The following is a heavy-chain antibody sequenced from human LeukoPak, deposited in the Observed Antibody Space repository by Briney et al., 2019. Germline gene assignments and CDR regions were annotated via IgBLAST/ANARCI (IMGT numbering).Heavy chain of an antibody. D-gene: IGHD3-3*01. CDR1: GFSLRTNEVG. Sequence: SGPTLVKPTQTLTLTCSFSGFSLRTNEVGVAWIRQPPGKALEWLALIFWGDDKRYNPSLKTRLTIAGDTPENQVVLTMTDMDPADTGTYYCAHIAVLRFLEWSFNFDQWGQGTLVTVSS. V-gene: IGHV2-5*02. CDR2: IFWGDDK. CDR3: AHIAVLRFLEWSFNFDQ. J-gene: IGHJ4*02.